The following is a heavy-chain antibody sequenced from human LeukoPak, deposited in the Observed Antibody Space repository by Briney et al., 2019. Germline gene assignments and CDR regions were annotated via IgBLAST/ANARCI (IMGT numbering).Heavy chain of an antibody. CDR1: GYTFTSYG. CDR3: ARAFLPIPGLANCFDP. V-gene: IGHV1-8*03. J-gene: IGHJ5*02. CDR2: RNPNSGHT. Sequence: ASVKVSCKASGYTFTSYGISWVRQATGQGLEWMGWRNPNSGHTGYAQKFQGRVTITRNTSISTAYMELSSLRSEDTAVYYCARAFLPIPGLANCFDPWGQGTLVTVSS.